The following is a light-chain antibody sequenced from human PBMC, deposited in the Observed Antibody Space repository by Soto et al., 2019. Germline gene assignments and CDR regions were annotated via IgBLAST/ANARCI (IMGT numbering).Light chain of an antibody. Sequence: QSALTQPASVSGSPGQSITISCTGTNSDIGLYNYVSWYQQHPGEAPKLIIYEVAKRPSGVSSRFSGSKSGNTASLTISGLQAEDEADYHCSSYTSSSPLYVFGTGTKLTVL. V-gene: IGLV2-14*01. CDR2: EVA. J-gene: IGLJ1*01. CDR3: SSYTSSSPLYV. CDR1: NSDIGLYNY.